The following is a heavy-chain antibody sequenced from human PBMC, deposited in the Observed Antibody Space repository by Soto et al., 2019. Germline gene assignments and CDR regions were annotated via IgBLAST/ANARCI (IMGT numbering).Heavy chain of an antibody. CDR1: GGSIISRDYY. V-gene: IGHV4-39*01. CDR3: ARGGMSADDHSDWCDP. Sequence: QVPLPEPGPGLVKPSETLSLTCSVSGGSIISRDYYWVWVRRAPGRGPQWIGNIFYNGRTDYKPSLQSPVTISGDTSKNQFSLKLACVTVADTAIYYCARGGMSADDHSDWCDPWGRGTPVTVSS. D-gene: IGHD5-12*01. CDR2: IFYNGRT. J-gene: IGHJ5*02.